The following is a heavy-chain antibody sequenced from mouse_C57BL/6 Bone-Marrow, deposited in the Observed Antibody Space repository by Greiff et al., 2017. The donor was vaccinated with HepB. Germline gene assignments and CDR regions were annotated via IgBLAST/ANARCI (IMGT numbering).Heavy chain of an antibody. Sequence: FPGNKLEYIGYTFYSGITYYNPSLESRTYITRDTSKNQFSLKLSSVTTEDTATYYCARELVTTGAMDYWGQGTSVTVSS. D-gene: IGHD2-2*01. CDR3: ARELVTTGAMDY. CDR2: TFYSGIT. V-gene: IGHV3-3*01. J-gene: IGHJ4*01.